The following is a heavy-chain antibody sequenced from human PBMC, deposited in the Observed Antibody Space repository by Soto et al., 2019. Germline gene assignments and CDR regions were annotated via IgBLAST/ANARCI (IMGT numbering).Heavy chain of an antibody. CDR1: GYTFTSYG. CDR2: ISAYNGNT. V-gene: IGHV1-18*01. Sequence: QVQLVQSGAAVKKPGASVKVSCKASGYTFTSYGISWVRQAPGQGLEWMGWISAYNGNTNYAQKLQGRVTMTTDTSTRTAYMELRSLRSDDTAVYYCARAGNDLWSGFHSLDYGVQGTLVTVSS. D-gene: IGHD3-3*01. CDR3: ARAGNDLWSGFHSLDY. J-gene: IGHJ4*02.